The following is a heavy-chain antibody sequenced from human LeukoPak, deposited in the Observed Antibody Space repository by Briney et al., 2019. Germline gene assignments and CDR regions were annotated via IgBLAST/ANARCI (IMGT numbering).Heavy chain of an antibody. CDR2: ISPTGGGT. CDR1: GFTFSTYA. Sequence: GGSLRLSCAASGFTFSTYAMSWVRQAPGKGLEWVSTISPTGGGTFYANSVKGRFTISRDNSKSLLFLQMNSLRAEDTALYYCVGFLDYFSFDIWGQGSMVTVSS. V-gene: IGHV3-23*01. CDR3: VGFLDYFSFDI. D-gene: IGHD3/OR15-3a*01. J-gene: IGHJ3*02.